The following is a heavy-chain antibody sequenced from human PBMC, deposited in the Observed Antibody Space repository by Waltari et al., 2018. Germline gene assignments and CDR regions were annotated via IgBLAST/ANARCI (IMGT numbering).Heavy chain of an antibody. CDR1: GFSVSGSY. CDR2: MFSDGRT. CDR3: MLDGDSAGALGGLDS. Sequence: EVQLMETGGGLTQPGGSLRLSCAASGFSVSGSYMSWVRQAPGKGLECVSVMFSDGRTYYADSGKGRFSISRDNSKNTLYLHMNGLRAEDTAVYYCMLDGDSAGALGGLDSWGQGTMVTV. J-gene: IGHJ3*01. D-gene: IGHD2-21*01. V-gene: IGHV3-53*02.